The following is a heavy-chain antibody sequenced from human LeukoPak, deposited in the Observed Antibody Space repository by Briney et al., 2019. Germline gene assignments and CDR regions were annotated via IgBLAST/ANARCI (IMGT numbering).Heavy chain of an antibody. Sequence: SETLSLTCAVYGDSFSGYYRGWIRQPPGKGLEWIGEINHSGTINYNPSLKSRVTILVDTSKNQSSLNLSSVTAADTAVYYCATGGWYKTGVYWGQGTLSPSPQ. CDR3: ATGGWYKTGVY. CDR1: GDSFSGYY. V-gene: IGHV4-34*01. D-gene: IGHD1-1*01. CDR2: INHSGTI. J-gene: IGHJ4*02.